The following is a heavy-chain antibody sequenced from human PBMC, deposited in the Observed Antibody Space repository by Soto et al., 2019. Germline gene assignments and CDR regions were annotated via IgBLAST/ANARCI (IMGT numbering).Heavy chain of an antibody. CDR1: GYIFTNHV. CDR2: INAGNGNT. Sequence: ASVKVSCKTSGYIFTNHVVYWLRQGPGQRLEWMGWINAGNGNTKYSQKYQGRVTITRDTSASTAYIEQSSLRSEDTAVYYCASSNIVAAPYGMDVWGQGTTVTVSS. CDR3: ASSNIVAAPYGMDV. D-gene: IGHD6-13*01. J-gene: IGHJ6*02. V-gene: IGHV1-3*01.